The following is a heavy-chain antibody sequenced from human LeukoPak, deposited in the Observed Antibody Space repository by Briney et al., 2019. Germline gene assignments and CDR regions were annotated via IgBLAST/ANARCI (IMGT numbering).Heavy chain of an antibody. Sequence: GGSLRLSCAASGFTFSNAWMNWVRQAPGKGLEWVGRIKSKPAGETTTYAAPVKGRFTISRDDSRNTLYLQMNSLRAEDTAVYYCAKDRGYWGQGTLVTVSS. J-gene: IGHJ4*02. CDR2: IKSKPAGETT. CDR1: GFTFSNAW. V-gene: IGHV3-15*01. CDR3: AKDRGY.